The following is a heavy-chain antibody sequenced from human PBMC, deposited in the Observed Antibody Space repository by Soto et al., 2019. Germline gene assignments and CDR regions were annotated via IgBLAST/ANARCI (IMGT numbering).Heavy chain of an antibody. D-gene: IGHD3-3*01. CDR1: GFIFEDYA. CDR3: AKGAVTSIFGYFDF. CDR2: ISWNSGNI. V-gene: IGHV3-9*01. J-gene: IGHJ4*02. Sequence: EVHLVESGGGLVQPGRSLRLSCAASGFIFEDYAMHWVRQVPGKGLEWVSSISWNSGNIVYADSVKGRVTVSRDSANNSLYLQMNSLRTEDTALYYCAKGAVTSIFGYFDFCGKGTLVTVSS.